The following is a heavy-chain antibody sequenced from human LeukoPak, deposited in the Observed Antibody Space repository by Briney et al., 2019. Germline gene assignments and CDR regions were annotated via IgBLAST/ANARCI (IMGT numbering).Heavy chain of an antibody. Sequence: GGSLRLSCAASGFTFSSYGMHWVRQAPGKGLEWVAVISYDGSNKYYADSVKGRFTISRDNSKNTLYLQMNSLRAEDTAVYYCARERLLWFGESDWGQGTLVTVSS. CDR1: GFTFSSYG. D-gene: IGHD3-10*01. CDR2: ISYDGSNK. J-gene: IGHJ4*02. CDR3: ARERLLWFGESD. V-gene: IGHV3-30*03.